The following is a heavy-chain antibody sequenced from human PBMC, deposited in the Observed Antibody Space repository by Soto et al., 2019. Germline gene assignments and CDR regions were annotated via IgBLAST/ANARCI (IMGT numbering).Heavy chain of an antibody. D-gene: IGHD4-4*01. CDR2: ISGSGNYT. J-gene: IGHJ4*02. CDR1: GFTFSTYS. V-gene: IGHV3-21*01. Sequence: LRLSCAASGFTFSTYSMNWVRQAPGKGLEWVSSISGSGNYTHYADFLRGRFTISRDNAKTSLYLQMNSLRAEDTAVYYCAREGINNYNEYYFDSWGQGTVVTVS. CDR3: AREGINNYNEYYFDS.